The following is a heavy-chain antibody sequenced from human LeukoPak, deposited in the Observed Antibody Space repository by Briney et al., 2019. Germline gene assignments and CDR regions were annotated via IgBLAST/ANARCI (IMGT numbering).Heavy chain of an antibody. V-gene: IGHV3-21*01. J-gene: IGHJ4*02. Sequence: GGSLSLSCAASGFTFSSYSMNWVRQAPGKGLEWVSSISSSSSYIYYADSVKGRFTISRDNAKNSLYLQMNSLRAEDTAVYYCARDRCSGGSCCTDYWGQGTLVTVSS. D-gene: IGHD2-15*01. CDR2: ISSSSSYI. CDR3: ARDRCSGGSCCTDY. CDR1: GFTFSSYS.